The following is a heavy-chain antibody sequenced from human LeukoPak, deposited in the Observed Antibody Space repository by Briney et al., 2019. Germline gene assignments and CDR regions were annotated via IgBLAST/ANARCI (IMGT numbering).Heavy chain of an antibody. D-gene: IGHD6-19*01. CDR2: IYYSGST. V-gene: IGHV4-59*01. CDR1: GGSISSYY. J-gene: IGHJ3*02. CDR3: ARDRYSSGWHEGVVAFDI. Sequence: PPETLSLTCTVSGGSISSYYWSWIRQPPGKGLEWIGYIYYSGSTNYNPSLKSRVTISVDTSKNQFSLKLSSVTAADTAVYYCARDRYSSGWHEGVVAFDIWGQGTMVTVSS.